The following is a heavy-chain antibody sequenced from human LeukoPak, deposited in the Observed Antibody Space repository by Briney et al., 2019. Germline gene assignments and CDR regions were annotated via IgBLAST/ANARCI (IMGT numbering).Heavy chain of an antibody. Sequence: ASVKVSCKASGYTFTSYYMHWVRQAPGQGLEWMGIINPSGGSTSYAQKFQGRVTMTRDTSTSTVYMELSSLRSEDTAVYYCARDRGAVTTMGYYYYYMDVWGKGTTVTVSS. CDR3: ARDRGAVTTMGYYYYYMDV. J-gene: IGHJ6*03. CDR2: INPSGGST. V-gene: IGHV1-46*01. D-gene: IGHD4-11*01. CDR1: GYTFTSYY.